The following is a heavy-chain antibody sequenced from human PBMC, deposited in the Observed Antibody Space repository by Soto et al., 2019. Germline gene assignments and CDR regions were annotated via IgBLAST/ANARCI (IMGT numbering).Heavy chain of an antibody. Sequence: EVQLLESGGGLVQPGGSLRLSCAASGFTFSNYAMSWARQAPGKGREWVSAISGNSGGTYYANSVKGRFTISRDNSNNTLYLQMNSLRVDDTAIYYWARDVGGYSTVDYWGQGTLVTVSS. V-gene: IGHV3-23*01. D-gene: IGHD3-10*01. CDR2: ISGNSGGT. CDR1: GFTFSNYA. CDR3: ARDVGGYSTVDY. J-gene: IGHJ4*02.